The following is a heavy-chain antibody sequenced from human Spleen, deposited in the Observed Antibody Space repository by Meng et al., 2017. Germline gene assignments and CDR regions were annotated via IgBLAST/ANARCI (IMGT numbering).Heavy chain of an antibody. CDR3: AKETNAFDI. J-gene: IGHJ3*02. CDR1: GFTFSRHA. CDR2: IGGSGGGT. Sequence: GESLKISCAASGFTFSRHAMNWVRQAPGKGLEWVSVIGGSGGGTHYADSVKGRFSVSRDNSKNTLYLQMNSLRGEDTAVYYCAKETNAFDIWGQGTVVTVSS. D-gene: IGHD4-11*01. V-gene: IGHV3-23*01.